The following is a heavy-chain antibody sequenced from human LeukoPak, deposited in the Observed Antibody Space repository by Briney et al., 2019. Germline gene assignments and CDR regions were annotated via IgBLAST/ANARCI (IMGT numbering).Heavy chain of an antibody. D-gene: IGHD3-10*01. CDR1: GFTFSSYG. CDR2: IRYDGSNK. J-gene: IGHJ4*02. V-gene: IGHV3-30*02. Sequence: GGSLRLSCAASGFTFSSYGMHWVRQAPGKGLEWVAFIRYDGSNKYYADSVKGRFTISRDNSKNTLYLQMNSLRAEDTAVYYCAKEGGSLWFGELYYFDYWGQGTLVTVSS. CDR3: AKEGGSLWFGELYYFDY.